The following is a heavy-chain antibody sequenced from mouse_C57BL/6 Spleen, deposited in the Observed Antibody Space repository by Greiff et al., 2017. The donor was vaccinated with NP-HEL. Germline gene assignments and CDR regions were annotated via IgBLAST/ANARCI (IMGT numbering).Heavy chain of an antibody. CDR2: IDPNSGGT. Sequence: VQLQQSGAELVKPGASVKLSCKASGYTFTSYWMHWVKQRPGRGLEGIGRIDPNSGGTKYNEKFKSKATLTVDKPSSTAYMQLSSLTSEDSAVYYCAREGLRRTFDYWGQGTTLTVSS. J-gene: IGHJ2*01. D-gene: IGHD2-4*01. CDR1: GYTFTSYW. V-gene: IGHV1-72*01. CDR3: AREGLRRTFDY.